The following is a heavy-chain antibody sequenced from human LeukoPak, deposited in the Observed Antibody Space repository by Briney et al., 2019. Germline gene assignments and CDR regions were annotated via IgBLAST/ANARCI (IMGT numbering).Heavy chain of an antibody. CDR1: GFTFSSYW. CDR2: INSDGSST. J-gene: IGHJ6*03. Sequence: GGSLRLSCAASGFTFSSYWMHWVRQAPGKGLVWVSRINSDGSSTSYADSVKGRFTISRDNAKNTLYLQMNSLRAEDTAVYYCARRSYYYYMDVWSKGTTVTVSS. CDR3: ARRSYYYYMDV. V-gene: IGHV3-74*01.